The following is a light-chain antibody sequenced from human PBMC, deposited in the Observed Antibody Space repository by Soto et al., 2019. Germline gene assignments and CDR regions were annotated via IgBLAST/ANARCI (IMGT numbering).Light chain of an antibody. V-gene: IGLV2-14*02. CDR1: SGFVGSFSL. CDR3: AAWDDSLNGYWV. Sequence: QSALAQPASVSGSPGQSITISCTGTSGFVGSFSLVSWYQQHPGKAPKVMISEGHRRPSGVPDRFSGSTSVNSASLAISGLQSEDEADYYCAAWDDSLNGYWVFGGGTQLTVL. J-gene: IGLJ3*02. CDR2: EGH.